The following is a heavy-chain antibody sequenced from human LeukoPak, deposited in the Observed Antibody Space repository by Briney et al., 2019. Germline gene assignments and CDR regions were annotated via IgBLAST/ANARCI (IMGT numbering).Heavy chain of an antibody. CDR2: ISGDGGST. D-gene: IGHD5-24*01. CDR1: GFTFDDYA. V-gene: IGHV3-43*02. Sequence: GSLRLSCAASGFTFDDYAMHWVRQAPGKGLEWVSLISGDGGSTYYADFVKGRFTISRDNSKNSLYLQMNSLRTEDTALYYCAKDGEMATPYYYYYGMDVWGQGTTVTVSS. J-gene: IGHJ6*02. CDR3: AKDGEMATPYYYYYGMDV.